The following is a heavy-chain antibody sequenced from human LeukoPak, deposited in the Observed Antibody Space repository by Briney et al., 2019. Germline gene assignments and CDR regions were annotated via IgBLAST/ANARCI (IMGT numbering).Heavy chain of an antibody. CDR2: IYPEDSQN. CDR3: ARHQERFYDFWEGAYSYCYLDV. D-gene: IGHD3-3*01. Sequence: GESLMTSFEGSGSSFTYYWIGWVRQMRVEGLGWLGIIYPEDSQNRYSPSLQGHVPFSVDKSISTAYLQWSNLKASDTASYYCARHQERFYDFWEGAYSYCYLDVWGKGATVTVSS. V-gene: IGHV5-51*01. CDR1: GSSFTYYW. J-gene: IGHJ6*03.